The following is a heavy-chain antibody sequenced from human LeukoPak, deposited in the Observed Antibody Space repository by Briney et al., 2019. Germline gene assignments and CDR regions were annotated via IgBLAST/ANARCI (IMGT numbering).Heavy chain of an antibody. Sequence: GGSLRLSCAASGFTVSSNYMSWVRQAPGKGLEWVSVIYSGGSTYYADSVKGRFTISRDNSKNTLYLQMNSLRAEDTAVYYCAREMATMFVRYFDLWGRGNLVTVSS. D-gene: IGHD5-24*01. CDR3: AREMATMFVRYFDL. V-gene: IGHV3-53*01. CDR1: GFTVSSNY. J-gene: IGHJ2*01. CDR2: IYSGGST.